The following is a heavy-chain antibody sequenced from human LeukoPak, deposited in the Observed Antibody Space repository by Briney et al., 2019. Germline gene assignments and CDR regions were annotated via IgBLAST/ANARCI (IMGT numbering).Heavy chain of an antibody. CDR1: GYTFTSYG. D-gene: IGHD6-13*01. V-gene: IGHV1-8*02. J-gene: IGHJ4*02. Sequence: GASVKVSCKASGYTFTSYGISWVRQAPGQGLEWMGWMNPNSGNTGYAQKFQGRVTMTRNTSISTAYMELSSLRSEDTAVYYCARRGIAAAAFDYWGQGTLVTVSS. CDR3: ARRGIAAAAFDY. CDR2: MNPNSGNT.